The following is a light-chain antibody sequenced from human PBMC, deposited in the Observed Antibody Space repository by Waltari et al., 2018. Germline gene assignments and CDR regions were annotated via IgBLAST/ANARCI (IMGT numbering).Light chain of an antibody. V-gene: IGKV1-39*01. CDR3: QQSHSAPPYT. J-gene: IGKJ2*01. CDR1: RSINSY. Sequence: DIQMTQSPSSLSASVGDRVPITCRASRSINSYLSWYQHKPWKAPKLLIYAASTLQSGVTSRFSGSGSGTDFTLPISSLQPEDFATYYCQQSHSAPPYTFGQGTKLEIK. CDR2: AAS.